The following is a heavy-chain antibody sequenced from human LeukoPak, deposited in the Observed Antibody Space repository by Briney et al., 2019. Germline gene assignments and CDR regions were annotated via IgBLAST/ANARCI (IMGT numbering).Heavy chain of an antibody. V-gene: IGHV1-2*02. CDR1: GYTFTGYY. CDR2: INPNSGGT. J-gene: IGHJ4*02. D-gene: IGHD5-18*01. Sequence: ASVKVSCKASGYTFTGYYMHWVRQAPGQGLEWMGWINPNSGGTNYAQKFQGRVTMTRDTSISTAYMELSRLRSDDTAVYYCARLPLKRGYGYGLLDYWGQGTLVTVSS. CDR3: ARLPLKRGYGYGLLDY.